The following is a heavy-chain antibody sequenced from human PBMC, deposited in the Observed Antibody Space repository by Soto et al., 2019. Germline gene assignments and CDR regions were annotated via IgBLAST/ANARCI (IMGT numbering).Heavy chain of an antibody. CDR2: ISAYNGNT. J-gene: IGHJ4*02. CDR3: ARKYYYGPGPGY. D-gene: IGHD3-10*01. V-gene: IGHV1-18*01. Sequence: QVQLVQSGAEVKKPGASVKVSCKASGYTFTSYGISWVRQAPGQGLEWRGWISAYNGNTNYAQKLQGRVTMTTDPPIRTAKRGLRGLSPADTAVYSWARKYYYGPGPGYWGQGTL. CDR1: GYTFTSYG.